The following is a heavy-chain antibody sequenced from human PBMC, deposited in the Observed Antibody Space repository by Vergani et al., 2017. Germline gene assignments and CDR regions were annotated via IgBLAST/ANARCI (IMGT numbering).Heavy chain of an antibody. Sequence: EVQLVESGGGLVQPGGSLRLSCAASGFIFSHYWMSWVRQAPGKGLEWVANINQDGSEKYYVDSVKGRFTISRDNAKNSLYLQMNSLSAEDTALYYCARWGNEKRLDSWGQGTLVTVSS. CDR2: INQDGSEK. D-gene: IGHD1-1*01. J-gene: IGHJ5*01. V-gene: IGHV3-7*01. CDR3: ARWGNEKRLDS. CDR1: GFIFSHYW.